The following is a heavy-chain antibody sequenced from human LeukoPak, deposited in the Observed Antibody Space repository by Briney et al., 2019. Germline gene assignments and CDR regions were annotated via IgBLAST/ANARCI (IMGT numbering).Heavy chain of an antibody. J-gene: IGHJ4*02. Sequence: GALRLSCAASGFTFSDHYMSWIRQAPGKGLEWVSYISSSGSTIYYADSVKGRFTISRDNSKNTLYLQMNSLRAEDTAVYYCAKLTYGSGTYGAFDYWGQGTLVTVST. V-gene: IGHV3-11*01. CDR3: AKLTYGSGTYGAFDY. CDR2: ISSSGSTI. CDR1: GFTFSDHY. D-gene: IGHD3-10*01.